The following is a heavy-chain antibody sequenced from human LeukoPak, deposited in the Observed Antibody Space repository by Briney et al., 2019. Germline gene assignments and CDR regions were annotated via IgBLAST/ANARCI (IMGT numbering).Heavy chain of an antibody. CDR1: VFTFNVFH. CDR3: ARASGGWALDY. J-gene: IGHJ4*01. D-gene: IGHD1-26*01. V-gene: IGHV3-21*01. Sequence: PGGALRLSCAASVFTFNVFHMNWVRPAPGQGGEGISSITSSGTYITYADPIQGRFTLSRENAKNSLYLQMNSLRVDDTALYYCARASGGWALDYWGHGTLVTVSS. CDR2: ITSSGTYI.